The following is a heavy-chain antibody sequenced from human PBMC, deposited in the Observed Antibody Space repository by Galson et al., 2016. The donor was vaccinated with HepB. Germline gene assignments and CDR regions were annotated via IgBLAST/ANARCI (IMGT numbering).Heavy chain of an antibody. Sequence: SLRLSCAASGLIFSSYAVSWVRQAPGKGLEWVSAITGGGGSTYYADSVRGRFTISRDNSKNTLYLQMNSLRAEDTAVYYCAKDGLYYYDARDYDYGGRGGNGLDVWGQGTTVTVSS. CDR3: AKDGLYYYDARDYDYGGRGGNGLDV. J-gene: IGHJ6*02. CDR2: ITGGGGST. V-gene: IGHV3-23*01. D-gene: IGHD3-22*01. CDR1: GLIFSSYA.